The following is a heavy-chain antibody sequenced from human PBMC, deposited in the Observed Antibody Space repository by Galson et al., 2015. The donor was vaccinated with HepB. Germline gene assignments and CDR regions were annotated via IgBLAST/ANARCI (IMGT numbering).Heavy chain of an antibody. V-gene: IGHV1-8*02. D-gene: IGHD2-2*01. CDR1: GYTFTSYA. CDR2: MNPSSGNT. CDR3: ARLKGCGSTSCYVAD. Sequence: SVKVSCKASGYTFTSYAMNWVRQATGQGLEWMGWMNPSSGNTGYEQKFQGRVTMTMNTSINTAYLELSSLRSEDTALYYCARLKGCGSTSCYVADWGQGTLVTVSS. J-gene: IGHJ4*02.